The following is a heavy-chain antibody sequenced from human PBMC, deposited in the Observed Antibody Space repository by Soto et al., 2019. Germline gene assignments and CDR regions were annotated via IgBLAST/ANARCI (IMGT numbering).Heavy chain of an antibody. CDR1: GFTFSSYA. CDR3: AKDFGYNYGYDAFDI. V-gene: IGHV3-23*01. Sequence: GGSLRLSCGASGFTFSSYAMSWVRRAPGKGLEWVSGVSGSGGSTYCVDSVKGRFTISRDNSKNTLYLQMNSLRAEDTAVYYCAKDFGYNYGYDAFDIWGQGTMVTVSS. D-gene: IGHD5-18*01. J-gene: IGHJ3*02. CDR2: VSGSGGST.